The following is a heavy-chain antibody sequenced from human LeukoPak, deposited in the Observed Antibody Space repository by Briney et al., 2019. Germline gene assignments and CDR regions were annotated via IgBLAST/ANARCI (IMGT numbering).Heavy chain of an antibody. J-gene: IGHJ5*02. CDR2: ISGSGGST. CDR1: GFTFSNAW. V-gene: IGHV3-23*01. Sequence: GGSLRLSCAASGFTFSNAWMSWVRQAPGKGLEWVSAISGSGGSTYYADSVKGRFTISRDNSKNTLYLQMNSLRAEDTAVYYCALTHYDFWSGSWGQGTLVTVSS. D-gene: IGHD3-3*01. CDR3: ALTHYDFWSGS.